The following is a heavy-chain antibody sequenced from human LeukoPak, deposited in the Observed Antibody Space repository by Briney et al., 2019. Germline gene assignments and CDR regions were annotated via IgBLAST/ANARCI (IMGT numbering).Heavy chain of an antibody. CDR2: IVVGSGNT. Sequence: SVKVSFKASGFTFTSSAMQWVRQARGQRLEWIGWIVVGSGNTNYAQKFQERVTITRDMSTSTAYMELSSLRSEDTAVYYCAAGFYSSSSNFDYWGQGTLVTVSS. CDR3: AAGFYSSSSNFDY. CDR1: GFTFTSSA. D-gene: IGHD6-13*01. J-gene: IGHJ4*02. V-gene: IGHV1-58*02.